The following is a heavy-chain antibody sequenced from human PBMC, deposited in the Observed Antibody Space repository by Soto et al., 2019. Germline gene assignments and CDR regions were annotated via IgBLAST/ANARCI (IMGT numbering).Heavy chain of an antibody. V-gene: IGHV4-39*01. Sequence: PSETLSLTCTVSGGSISSRDSYWGWIRQPPGKGLEWIGSFHYSGSTYYNPSLKSRVTISVDTSKNQLSLRVTSVTAADTAVYYCATGFCRTYFDYWGRGNRVTVSS. CDR3: ATGFCRTYFDY. CDR1: GGSISSRDSY. D-gene: IGHD3-3*01. CDR2: FHYSGST. J-gene: IGHJ4*02.